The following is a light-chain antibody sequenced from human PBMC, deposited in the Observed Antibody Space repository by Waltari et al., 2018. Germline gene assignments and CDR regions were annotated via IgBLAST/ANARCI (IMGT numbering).Light chain of an antibody. J-gene: IGKJ1*01. V-gene: IGKV3-20*01. CDR1: QSVSRT. CDR3: RHYVRLPAT. CDR2: GAS. Sequence: IVLTQSPGILSLSPGERSTLSCRARQSVSRTLAWYQQKPGQAPRLLIYGASTRATGIPDRFSGGGAGTDFSLTISRLEPEDFAVYYCRHYVRLPATFGQGTKVEIK.